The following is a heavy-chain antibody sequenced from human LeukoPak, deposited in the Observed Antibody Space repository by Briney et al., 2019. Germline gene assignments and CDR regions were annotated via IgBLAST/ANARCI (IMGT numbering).Heavy chain of an antibody. J-gene: IGHJ4*02. CDR3: ARDFYGPDGYFDY. V-gene: IGHV3-30*03. CDR2: ISVDGSNE. D-gene: IGHD4-17*01. CDR1: GFTSSSYG. Sequence: GRSLRLSCAASGFTSSSYGMHWVRQAPGKGLEWEAVISVDGSNEYYADSVKGRFTISRDSSKNTLYLQMISLRDEDTAVYYCARDFYGPDGYFDYWGQGTLVTVSS.